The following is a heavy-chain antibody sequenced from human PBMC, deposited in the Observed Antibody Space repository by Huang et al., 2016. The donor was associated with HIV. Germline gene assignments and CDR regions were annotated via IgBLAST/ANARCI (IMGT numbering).Heavy chain of an antibody. CDR2: ICPGDSDT. J-gene: IGHJ6*02. CDR3: ARLIGSPSFYYGLDV. Sequence: EVQLVQSGAEVTKPGESLKISCKGSGYRFRSNWIGWVRQMPGKGLEGMGIICPGDSDTRYSPSFEGQVTISADKSINPAYLQWSSLKASDTAMYYCARLIGSPSFYYGLDVWGQGTTVTVSS. V-gene: IGHV5-51*01. D-gene: IGHD3-10*01. CDR1: GYRFRSNW.